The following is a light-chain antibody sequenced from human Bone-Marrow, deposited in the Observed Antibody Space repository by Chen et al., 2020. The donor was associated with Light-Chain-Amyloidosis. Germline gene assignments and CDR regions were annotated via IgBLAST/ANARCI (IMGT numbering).Light chain of an antibody. CDR3: QVWDRSSDRPV. V-gene: IGLV3-21*02. J-gene: IGLJ3*02. CDR1: NIGSTS. Sequence: SYVLTQPSSVSVAPGQTATIACGGNNIGSTSVHWYQQTPGQAPLLVVYDDSDRPSGIPERLSGSNSGNTATLTISRVEAGDEADHYCQVWDRSSDRPVFGGGTKLT. CDR2: DDS.